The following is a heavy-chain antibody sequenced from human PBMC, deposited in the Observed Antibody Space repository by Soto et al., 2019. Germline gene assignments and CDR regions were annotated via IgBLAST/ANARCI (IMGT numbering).Heavy chain of an antibody. Sequence: GGALRLSCAGSGFTFSSYAMTWVRQAPWKGLEWVSLISWDGGSTYYADSVKGRFTISRDNSKNSLYLQMNSLRTEDTALYYCAKATFPGSWYSTPEFDYWGQGTLVTVSS. D-gene: IGHD6-13*01. CDR2: ISWDGGST. CDR3: AKATFPGSWYSTPEFDY. CDR1: GFTFSSYA. V-gene: IGHV3-43*01. J-gene: IGHJ4*02.